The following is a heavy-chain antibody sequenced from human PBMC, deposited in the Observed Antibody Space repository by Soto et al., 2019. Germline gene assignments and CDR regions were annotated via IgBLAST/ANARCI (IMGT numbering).Heavy chain of an antibody. V-gene: IGHV1-2*04. CDR1: GYTFTGYY. J-gene: IGHJ6*02. Sequence: QVQLVQSGAEVKKPGASVKVSCKASGYTFTGYYMHWVRQAPGQGLEWMGWINPNSGGTNYAQKFQGWVTMTRDTSISTAYMELSRLRSDDTAVYYCARSSERQLVRENYYYYYGMDVWGQGTTVTVSS. D-gene: IGHD6-13*01. CDR3: ARSSERQLVRENYYYYYGMDV. CDR2: INPNSGGT.